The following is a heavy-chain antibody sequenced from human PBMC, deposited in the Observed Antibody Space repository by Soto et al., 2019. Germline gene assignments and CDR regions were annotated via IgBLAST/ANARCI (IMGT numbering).Heavy chain of an antibody. Sequence: EVQLLESGGGLVQPGGSLRLSCAASGFTFSSYAMSWVRQAPGKGLAWVSAISGSGGSTYYADSVKGRFTISRDNSKNTLYLQMNSLRAEDTAVYYCAKDSGDLELLDYWGQGTLVTVSS. CDR2: ISGSGGST. J-gene: IGHJ4*02. D-gene: IGHD1-7*01. CDR1: GFTFSSYA. CDR3: AKDSGDLELLDY. V-gene: IGHV3-23*01.